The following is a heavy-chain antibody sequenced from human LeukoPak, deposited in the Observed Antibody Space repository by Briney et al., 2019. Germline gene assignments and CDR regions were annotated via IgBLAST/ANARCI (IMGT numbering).Heavy chain of an antibody. CDR2: INHSGST. J-gene: IGHJ4*02. V-gene: IGHV4-34*01. Sequence: SETLSLTCAVYGGSFSGYYWSWIRQPPGKGLEWIGEINHSGSTNYNPSLKSRVTISVDTSKNQFSLKLSSVTAADTAVYYCARGARVKFIVGATGNFDYWGQGTLVTVSS. CDR1: GGSFSGYY. D-gene: IGHD1-26*01. CDR3: ARGARVKFIVGATGNFDY.